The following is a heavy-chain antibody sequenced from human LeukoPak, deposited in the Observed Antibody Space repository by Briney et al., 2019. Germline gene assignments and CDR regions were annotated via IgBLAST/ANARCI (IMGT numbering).Heavy chain of an antibody. Sequence: PGGSLRLSCAASGFTFSSYWRSWVRQAPGKGLEWVANIKQDGSEKYYVDSVKGRFTISRDNAKNSLYLQMNSLRAEDTAVYYCAKESPVAGYYWGQGTLVTVSS. D-gene: IGHD4-23*01. CDR3: AKESPVAGYY. J-gene: IGHJ4*02. V-gene: IGHV3-7*03. CDR2: IKQDGSEK. CDR1: GFTFSSYW.